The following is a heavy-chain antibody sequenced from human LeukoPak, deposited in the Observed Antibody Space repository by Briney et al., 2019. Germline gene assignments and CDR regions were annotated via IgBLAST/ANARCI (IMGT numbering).Heavy chain of an antibody. J-gene: IGHJ5*02. CDR1: GFTFSVAA. CDR2: ISYSGANS. V-gene: IGHV3-23*01. Sequence: PGGSLRLSCAASGFTFSVAAMTWVRQAPGEGLEWVSLISYSGANSYYTDSVRGRFTISRDNSKDTLFLQMNSLKTEDTALYYCTRDSGTYNWLDPWGQGTLVTVSS. CDR3: TRDSGTYNWLDP. D-gene: IGHD1-26*01.